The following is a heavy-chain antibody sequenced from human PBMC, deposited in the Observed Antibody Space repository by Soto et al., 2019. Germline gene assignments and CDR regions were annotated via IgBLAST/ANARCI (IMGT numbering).Heavy chain of an antibody. CDR1: GFTFSSYS. D-gene: IGHD3-3*01. CDR3: ARAVGDFWSGSGEGPFDY. V-gene: IGHV3-21*01. J-gene: IGHJ4*02. CDR2: ISSSSSYI. Sequence: GGSLRLSCAASGFTFSSYSMNWVRQAPGKGLEWVSSISSSSSYIYYADSVKGRFTISRDNAKNSLYLQMNSLRAEDTAVYYCARAVGDFWSGSGEGPFDYWGQGTLVTVSS.